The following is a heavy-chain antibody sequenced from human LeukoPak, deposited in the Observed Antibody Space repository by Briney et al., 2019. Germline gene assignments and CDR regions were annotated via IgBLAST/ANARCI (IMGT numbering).Heavy chain of an antibody. CDR3: ARQYGSSSYFDY. V-gene: IGHV4-59*01. CDR1: GGSISSYY. D-gene: IGHD6-6*01. CDR2: IYYSGST. J-gene: IGHJ4*02. Sequence: SETLSLTCTVSGGSISSYYWSWIRQPPGKGLEWIGYIYYSGSTNYNPSLKSRVTISVDTSKNQFSLKLSSVTAADTAVYYCARQYGSSSYFDYWGQGTLVTVSS.